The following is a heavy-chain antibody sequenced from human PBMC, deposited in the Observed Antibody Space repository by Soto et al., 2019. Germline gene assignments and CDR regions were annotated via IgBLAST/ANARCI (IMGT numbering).Heavy chain of an antibody. Sequence: EVQLLESGGGLVQPGGSLRLSCAASGFTFGNYAMIWVRQAPGKGLDWVSTISGGGDGTYYAASVRGRFTISRENSRNTVYLQMNSLRAEDTAVYYCAKKGLGSLATYCSTGDCHYAFDIWGQGTMVTVSS. V-gene: IGHV3-23*01. CDR1: GFTFGNYA. CDR3: AKKGLGSLATYCSTGDCHYAFDI. CDR2: ISGGGDGT. J-gene: IGHJ3*02. D-gene: IGHD2-15*01.